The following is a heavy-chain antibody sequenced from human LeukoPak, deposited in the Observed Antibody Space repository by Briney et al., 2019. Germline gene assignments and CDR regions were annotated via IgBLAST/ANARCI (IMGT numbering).Heavy chain of an antibody. CDR3: AKARAGDITAAFNY. J-gene: IGHJ4*02. D-gene: IGHD6-13*01. Sequence: GGSLRLSCAASGFIFSSYAMNWVRQAPGKGLEWVSGISGSGGNTYYADSVKGRFTISRDNSENTLNLQMNSLRAEDTAIYYCAKARAGDITAAFNYWGQGTLVTVSS. CDR1: GFIFSSYA. V-gene: IGHV3-23*01. CDR2: ISGSGGNT.